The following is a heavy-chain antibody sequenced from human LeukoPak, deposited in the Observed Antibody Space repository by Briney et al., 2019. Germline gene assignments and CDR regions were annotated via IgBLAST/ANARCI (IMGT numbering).Heavy chain of an antibody. V-gene: IGHV4-4*02. Sequence: AETLSLTCAGSGVSISSSKWGRGGRQAAGEGVEWIGEIYPSGCTNYYLSLKSPVSISVAKSTNQFSLKLSSVTAADPSVYYCARGRYRLGMDVWGQGTTVTVSS. D-gene: IGHD3-16*02. J-gene: IGHJ6*02. CDR2: IYPSGCT. CDR3: ARGRYRLGMDV. CDR1: GVSISSSKW.